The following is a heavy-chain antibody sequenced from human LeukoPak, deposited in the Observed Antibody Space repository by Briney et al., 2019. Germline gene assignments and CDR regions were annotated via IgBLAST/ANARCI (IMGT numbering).Heavy chain of an antibody. V-gene: IGHV1-2*02. J-gene: IGHJ4*02. D-gene: IGHD3-10*01. CDR3: ARVRDGSGSYYSFDY. Sequence: GASVKVSCKASGYTFAAYYIHWVRQAPGQGLEWMGWINPNSGGTKYAENFQGRVTMTSDTSISTVYMELSSDDTAVYYCARVRDGSGSYYSFDYWGQGTLVTVSS. CDR1: GYTFAAYY. CDR2: INPNSGGT.